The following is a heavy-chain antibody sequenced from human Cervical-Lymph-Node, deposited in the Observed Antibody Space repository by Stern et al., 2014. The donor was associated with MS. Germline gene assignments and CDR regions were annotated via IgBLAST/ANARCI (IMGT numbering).Heavy chain of an antibody. CDR3: ARAEGDSSLQRY. CDR2: IYHSGST. CDR1: GGSISSRNW. J-gene: IGHJ4*02. V-gene: IGHV4-4*02. D-gene: IGHD3-22*01. Sequence: QVQLVQSGPGLVKPSGTLSLTCAVSGGSISSRNWWSWVRQPPGKGLEWIGEIYHSGSTNYNPSLKSRVPISVDKSKNQFSLKLSSVTAADTAVYYCARAEGDSSLQRYWGQGTLVTVSS.